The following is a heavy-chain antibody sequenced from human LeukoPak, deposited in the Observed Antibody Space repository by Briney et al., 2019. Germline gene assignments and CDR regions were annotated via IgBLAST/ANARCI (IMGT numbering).Heavy chain of an antibody. V-gene: IGHV2-70*04. CDR2: IDWDDDE. D-gene: IGHD1-7*01. J-gene: IGHJ3*02. Sequence: SGPALVKPTQTLTLTCTFSGFSLSTSGMRVSWIRQPPGKALEWLARIDWDDDEHYSTSLKTRLTISKDTSKNQVALTMTNMDPVDTATYYCARTTPYGNYVAFDIWGQGTMVTVSS. CDR1: GFSLSTSGMR. CDR3: ARTTPYGNYVAFDI.